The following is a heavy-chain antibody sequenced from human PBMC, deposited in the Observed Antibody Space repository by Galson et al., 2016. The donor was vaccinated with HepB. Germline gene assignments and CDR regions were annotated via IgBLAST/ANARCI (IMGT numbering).Heavy chain of an antibody. Sequence: SLRLSCATSGFAFSAYEVHWVRQAPGKGLEWVAGMSPGGNIKLYTDAVKGRSPISRDNSRNTLYLQMNSLRPEDTAVYYCAKDQIPGAPDFCDFWGQGTLVTVSS. J-gene: IGHJ4*02. V-gene: IGHV3-30*18. D-gene: IGHD2-21*01. CDR1: GFAFSAYE. CDR3: AKDQIPGAPDFCDF. CDR2: MSPGGNIK.